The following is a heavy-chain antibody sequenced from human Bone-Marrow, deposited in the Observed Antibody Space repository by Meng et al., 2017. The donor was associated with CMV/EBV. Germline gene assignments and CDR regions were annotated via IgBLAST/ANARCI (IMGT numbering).Heavy chain of an antibody. CDR2: ISSSSSYI. J-gene: IGHJ6*01. D-gene: IGHD3-3*01. V-gene: IGHV3-21*01. CDR1: GFTFSSYS. CDR3: ARDHTYYDFWSGYSPYYYYGMDV. Sequence: GESLKISCAASGFTFSSYSMNWVRQAPGKGLEWVSSISSSSSYIYYADSVKGRFTISRDNAKNSLYLQMNSLRAEDTAVYYCARDHTYYDFWSGYSPYYYYGMDVWGQGTTVTGSS.